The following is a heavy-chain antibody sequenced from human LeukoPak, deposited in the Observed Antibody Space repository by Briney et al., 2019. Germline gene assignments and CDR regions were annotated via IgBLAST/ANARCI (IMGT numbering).Heavy chain of an antibody. D-gene: IGHD2-2*01. Sequence: GGSLRLSCAASGFSFSDYAMHWVRQAPGKGLKWVAAISYDGQNEYFADSVKGRFTISRDNSKNTLFLQMNSLRPEDTAVYYCAKDEERFVVVVPAATGYAFDIWGQGTMVTVSS. CDR2: ISYDGQNE. CDR1: GFSFSDYA. J-gene: IGHJ3*02. CDR3: AKDEERFVVVVPAATGYAFDI. V-gene: IGHV3-30*04.